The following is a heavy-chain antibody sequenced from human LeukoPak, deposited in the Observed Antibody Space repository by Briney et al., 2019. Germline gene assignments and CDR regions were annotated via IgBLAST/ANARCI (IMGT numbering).Heavy chain of an antibody. CDR2: IRSKAYGGTT. J-gene: IGHJ4*02. CDR1: GFTFGDYA. CDR3: TREAYYHGSSGYFENDY. V-gene: IGHV3-49*03. Sequence: GGSLRLSCTASGFTFGDYAMSWFRQAPGKGLEWVGFIRSKAYGGTTEYAASVKGRFTISRDDSKSIAYLQMNSLKTEDTAVYYCTREAYYHGSSGYFENDYWGQGTLVTVSS. D-gene: IGHD3-22*01.